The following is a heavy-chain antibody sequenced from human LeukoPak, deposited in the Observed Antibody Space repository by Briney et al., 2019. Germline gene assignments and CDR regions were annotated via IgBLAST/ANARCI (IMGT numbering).Heavy chain of an antibody. CDR2: IKQDGSEK. D-gene: IGHD1-14*01. CDR3: AKPAKTDYADY. V-gene: IGHV3-7*03. J-gene: IGHJ4*02. CDR1: GFTFTNYW. Sequence: GGSLRLSCAASGFTFTNYWMSWVRQAPGKGLEWVANIKQDGSEKFYVDSVKGRFTISRDNSKNTLYLQMNSLRAEDTAVYYCAKPAKTDYADYWGQGTLVTVSS.